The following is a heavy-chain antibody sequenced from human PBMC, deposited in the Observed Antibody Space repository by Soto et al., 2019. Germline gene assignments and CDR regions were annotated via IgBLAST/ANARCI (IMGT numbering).Heavy chain of an antibody. CDR3: ASSTYDFWSGYLNWFDP. J-gene: IGHJ5*02. CDR2: IYYSGSA. V-gene: IGHV4-59*01. CDR1: GGSISSYY. Sequence: SETLSLTCTVSGGSISSYYWSWIRQPPGKGLEWIGYIYYSGSANYNPSLKSRVTISVDTSKNQFSLKLSSVTAADTAVYYCASSTYDFWSGYLNWFDPWGQGTLVTVSS. D-gene: IGHD3-3*01.